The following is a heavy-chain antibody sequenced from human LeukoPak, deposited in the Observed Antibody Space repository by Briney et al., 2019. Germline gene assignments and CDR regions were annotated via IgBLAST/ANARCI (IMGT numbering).Heavy chain of an antibody. D-gene: IGHD6-13*01. CDR3: ARDTGIAAAGTVRSDP. V-gene: IGHV3-21*01. CDR1: GFTFSSYS. Sequence: PGGSLRLSCAASGFTFSSYSMNWVRQAPGKGLEWVSSISSSSSYIYYADSVKGRFTISRDNAKNSLYLQMNSLRAEDTAVYYCARDTGIAAAGTVRSDPWGQGTLVTVSS. CDR2: ISSSSSYI. J-gene: IGHJ5*02.